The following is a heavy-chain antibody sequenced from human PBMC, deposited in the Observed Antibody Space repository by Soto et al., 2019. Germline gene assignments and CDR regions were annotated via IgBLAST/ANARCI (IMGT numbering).Heavy chain of an antibody. J-gene: IGHJ4*02. D-gene: IGHD6-19*01. CDR3: ARDRSSGWYGTYYFDY. Sequence: GGSLRLSCAASGFTFSSYAMSWVRQAPGKGLEWVSSISSSSSNIYYADSVKGRFTISRDNAKNSLYLQMNSLRAEDTAVYYCARDRSSGWYGTYYFDYWGQGTLVTVSS. CDR1: GFTFSSYA. CDR2: ISSSSSNI. V-gene: IGHV3-21*01.